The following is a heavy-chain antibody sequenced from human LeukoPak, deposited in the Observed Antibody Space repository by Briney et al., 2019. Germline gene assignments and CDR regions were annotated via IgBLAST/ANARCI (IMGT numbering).Heavy chain of an antibody. Sequence: SETLSLTCAVYGGSFSGYYWSWIRQPPGKGLDGIGEINHSGSTNYNPSLKSRVTISVDTSKNQFSLKLSSVTAADTAVYYCARGWIVVVPAAMNYYYGMDVWGKGTTVTVSS. D-gene: IGHD2-2*01. J-gene: IGHJ6*04. CDR2: INHSGST. CDR1: GGSFSGYY. V-gene: IGHV4-34*01. CDR3: ARGWIVVVPAAMNYYYGMDV.